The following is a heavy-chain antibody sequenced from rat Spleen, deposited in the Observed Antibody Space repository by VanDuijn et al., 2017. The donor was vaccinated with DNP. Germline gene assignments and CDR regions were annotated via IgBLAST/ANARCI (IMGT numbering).Heavy chain of an antibody. Sequence: EVQLQESGPGLVKPSQSLSLTCSVTGFSITGYYWAWIRKLPGNKMEWIGYINYSGSTGYNPSLRSRISITRDTSKNQFFLQLKSVTSEDTATYYCARGNDGYYPNWYFDFWGPGTMVTVSS. CDR1: GFSITGYY. CDR2: INYSGST. CDR3: ARGNDGYYPNWYFDF. V-gene: IGHV3-1*01. J-gene: IGHJ1*01. D-gene: IGHD1-12*03.